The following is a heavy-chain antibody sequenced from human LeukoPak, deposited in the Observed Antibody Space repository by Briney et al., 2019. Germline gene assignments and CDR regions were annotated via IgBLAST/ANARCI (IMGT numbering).Heavy chain of an antibody. Sequence: ASVKVSFKASGYTFTGYYMHWVRQAPGQGLEWMGGINPNSGGTNYAQKFQGRVTMTRDTSISTAYMELSRLRSDDTAVYYCARRYSGSYLGWFDPWGQGTLVTVSS. CDR1: GYTFTGYY. J-gene: IGHJ5*02. CDR3: ARRYSGSYLGWFDP. V-gene: IGHV1-2*02. D-gene: IGHD1-26*01. CDR2: INPNSGGT.